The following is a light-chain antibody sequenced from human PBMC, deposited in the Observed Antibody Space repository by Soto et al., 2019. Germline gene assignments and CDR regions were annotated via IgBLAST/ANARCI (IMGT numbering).Light chain of an antibody. CDR2: AAS. CDR3: QQTYSIPYT. CDR1: QSIASY. Sequence: IQMTQSPFSLSASVGDRVTITCRAGQSIASYLNWCQQKPGKPPNLLVYAASRLQSGVPSRFSGTRSETNFTLTIGSLQPEDVATYYCQQTYSIPYTFGQGTKLEIK. J-gene: IGKJ2*01. V-gene: IGKV1-39*01.